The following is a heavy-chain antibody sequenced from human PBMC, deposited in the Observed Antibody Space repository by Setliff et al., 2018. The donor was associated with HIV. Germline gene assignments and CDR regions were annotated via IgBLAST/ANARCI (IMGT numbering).Heavy chain of an antibody. V-gene: IGHV3-23*01. CDR3: ARDDRWVYNDYLDY. J-gene: IGHJ4*02. D-gene: IGHD3-10*01. CDR1: GFTFSDYA. Sequence: HPSETLRLSCAASGFTFSDYAMSWVRQAPGKGLEWVSAISGSGRGTYYADSVKGRFTISRDNSKNTLYLQVDSLRTEDTAVYFCARDDRWVYNDYLDYWGQGTLVTVSS. CDR2: ISGSGRGT.